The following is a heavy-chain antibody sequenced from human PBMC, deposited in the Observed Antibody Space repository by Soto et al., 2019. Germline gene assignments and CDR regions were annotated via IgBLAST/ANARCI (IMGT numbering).Heavy chain of an antibody. CDR2: MQSDGSSI. J-gene: IGHJ5*02. V-gene: IGHV3-74*01. D-gene: IGHD3-3*01. Sequence: EVQMVESGGGLVQPGGSLRLSCAASGFIFNNYWMHWVRQVPGKGLMWVSRMQSDGSSIDYADSVKGRFTISRDNAKNTVYLQMNSLRVEDTAVYYCARSGGIHHWGQGTLVTVSS. CDR3: ARSGGIHH. CDR1: GFIFNNYW.